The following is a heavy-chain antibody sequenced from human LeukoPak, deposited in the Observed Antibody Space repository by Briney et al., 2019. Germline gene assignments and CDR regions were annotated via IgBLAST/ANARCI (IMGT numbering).Heavy chain of an antibody. V-gene: IGHV4-59*01. Sequence: SETLSLTXTVSGGSISSYYWSWIRQPPGKGLEWIGYIYYSGSTNYNPSLKSRVTISVDTSKNQFSLKLSSVTAADTAVYYCASMIDDWYFDLWGRGTLVTVSS. CDR1: GGSISSYY. CDR3: ASMIDDWYFDL. J-gene: IGHJ2*01. CDR2: IYYSGST. D-gene: IGHD3-22*01.